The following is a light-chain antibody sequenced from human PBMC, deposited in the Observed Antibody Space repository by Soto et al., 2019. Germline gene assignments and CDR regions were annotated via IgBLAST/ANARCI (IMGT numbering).Light chain of an antibody. Sequence: DIVMTQSPDSMAVSLGERATINCKSSQSDLSRSNNQNQLACYQQKAGQSNKLLIYLASNRESGVPDRFGVSGSGIHFTLTNSSLQAQDVAFYSCQQHYSPPYTFGQGNKLDNK. CDR1: QSDLSRSNNQNQ. V-gene: IGKV4-1*01. J-gene: IGKJ2*01. CDR2: LAS. CDR3: QQHYSPPYT.